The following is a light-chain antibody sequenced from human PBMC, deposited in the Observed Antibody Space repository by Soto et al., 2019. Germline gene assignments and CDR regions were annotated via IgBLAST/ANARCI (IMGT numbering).Light chain of an antibody. V-gene: IGKV1-5*03. J-gene: IGKJ1*01. CDR1: QTISSW. CDR2: KAS. CDR3: QHYNSYSEA. Sequence: DIQMSQSPSTLSGSVGDRVTINCRASQTISSWLAWYQQKPGKAPKLLIYKASTLKSGVPSRFSGSGSGTGFTLTISSLQPDDFATYYCQHYNSYSEAFGQGTKVDIK.